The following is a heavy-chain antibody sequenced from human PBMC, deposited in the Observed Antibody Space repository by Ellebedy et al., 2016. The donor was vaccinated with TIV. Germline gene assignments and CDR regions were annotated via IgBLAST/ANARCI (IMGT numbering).Heavy chain of an antibody. V-gene: IGHV3-11*06. CDR3: ARDPVGHYDILTGYT. CDR1: GFTFSDYY. CDR2: ISSSSSYT. D-gene: IGHD3-9*01. J-gene: IGHJ4*02. Sequence: GESLKISCAASGFTFSDYYMSWIRQAPGKGLEWVSYISSSSSYTNYADSVKGRFTISRDNSKNTLYLQMNSLRAEDTAVYYCARDPVGHYDILTGYTWGQGTLVTVSS.